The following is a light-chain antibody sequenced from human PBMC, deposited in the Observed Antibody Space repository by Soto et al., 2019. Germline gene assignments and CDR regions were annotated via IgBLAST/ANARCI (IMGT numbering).Light chain of an antibody. CDR1: QSISSW. J-gene: IGKJ2*01. Sequence: DIQMTQSPSTLSASVGDRVTISCRASQSISSWLAWYQQKPGMTPKLLIYDASRLESGVPSRFSGSGSGIEFTLTISSLQPDDFATYYCQQYNDYVNSFGQGTKLEMK. V-gene: IGKV1-5*01. CDR3: QQYNDYVNS. CDR2: DAS.